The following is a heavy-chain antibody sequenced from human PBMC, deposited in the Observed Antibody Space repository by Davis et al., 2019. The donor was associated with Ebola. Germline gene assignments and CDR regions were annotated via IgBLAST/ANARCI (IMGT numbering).Heavy chain of an antibody. CDR2: IYYSGST. J-gene: IGHJ4*02. D-gene: IGHD4-11*01. Sequence: MPSETLSLTCTVSGGSISSSSYYWGWIRQPPGKGLEWIGSIYYSGSTYYNPSLKSRVTISVDTSKNQFSLKVSSVTAADTAVYYCARTDDNYSYYFDDWGQGTLVTVSS. CDR1: GGSISSSSYY. V-gene: IGHV4-39*01. CDR3: ARTDDNYSYYFDD.